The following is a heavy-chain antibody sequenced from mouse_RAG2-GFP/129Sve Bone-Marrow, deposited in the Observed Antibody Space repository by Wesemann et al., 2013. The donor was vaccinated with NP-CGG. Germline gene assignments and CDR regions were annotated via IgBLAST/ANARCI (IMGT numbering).Heavy chain of an antibody. Sequence: GGTAYNQKFKGKATLTADKSSSTAYMELSSLTSEDSAVYYCTRFFYYGCDYWGQGTTLTVSS. D-gene: IGHD1-2*01. CDR2: GGT. V-gene: IGHV1-15*01. CDR3: TRFFYYGCDY. J-gene: IGHJ2*01.